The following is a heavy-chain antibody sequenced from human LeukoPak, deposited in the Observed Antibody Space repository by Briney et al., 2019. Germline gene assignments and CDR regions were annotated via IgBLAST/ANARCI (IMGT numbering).Heavy chain of an antibody. V-gene: IGHV4-4*07. CDR3: ARPIAAAGTYYFDY. D-gene: IGHD6-13*01. Sequence: PSETLSLTCTVSGGSISSYYWSWIRQPAGKGLEWIGRIYTSGSTNYNPSLKSRVTMSVDTSKNQFSLKLSSVTAADTAVYYCARPIAAAGTYYFDYWGQGTLVTVSS. CDR2: IYTSGST. CDR1: GGSISSYY. J-gene: IGHJ4*02.